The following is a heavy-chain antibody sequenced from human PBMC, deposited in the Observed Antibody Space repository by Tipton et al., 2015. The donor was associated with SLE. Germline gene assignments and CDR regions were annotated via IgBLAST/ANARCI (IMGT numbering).Heavy chain of an antibody. D-gene: IGHD2-15*01. CDR1: GGSISSSSYY. V-gene: IGHV4-39*01. Sequence: TLSLTCTVSGGSISSSSYYWGWIRQPPGKGLEWIGSIYYSGSTYYNPSLKSRVTISVDTAKNQFSLKLGSVTAADTAVYYCARGGGIVVVVAAKGIYYYGMDVWGQGPTVTVSS. CDR3: ARGGGIVVVVAAKGIYYYGMDV. CDR2: IYYSGST. J-gene: IGHJ6*02.